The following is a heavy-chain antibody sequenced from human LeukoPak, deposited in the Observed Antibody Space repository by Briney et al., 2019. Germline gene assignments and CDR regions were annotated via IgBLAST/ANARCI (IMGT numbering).Heavy chain of an antibody. D-gene: IGHD2-2*01. CDR1: GGSISSGGYY. V-gene: IGHV4-31*03. Sequence: SQTLSLTCTVSGGSISSGGYYWSWIRQHPGKGLEWIGYIYYSGSTYYNPSLKSRVTISVDTFKNQFSLKLSSVTAADTAVYYCAREAPYCSSTSCYDGYNWFDPWGQGTLVTVSS. CDR2: IYYSGST. J-gene: IGHJ5*02. CDR3: AREAPYCSSTSCYDGYNWFDP.